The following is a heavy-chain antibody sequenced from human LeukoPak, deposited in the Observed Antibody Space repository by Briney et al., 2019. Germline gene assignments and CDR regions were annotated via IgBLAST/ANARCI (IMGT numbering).Heavy chain of an antibody. V-gene: IGHV3-66*01. CDR1: GFTVSSNY. CDR3: ARVTRSHYFDY. D-gene: IGHD1-14*01. J-gene: IGHJ4*02. CDR2: IYSGGST. Sequence: GGSLRLSCAASGFTVSSNYMSWVRQAPGKGLEWVSVIYSGGSTYYADSVKGRFTISRDNSKNTLYLQMNSLRAEDTAVYYCARVTRSHYFDYWGQGTLVTVSS.